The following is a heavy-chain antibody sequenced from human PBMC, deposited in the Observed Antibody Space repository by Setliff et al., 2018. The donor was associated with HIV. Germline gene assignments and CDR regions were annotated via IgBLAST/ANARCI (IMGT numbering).Heavy chain of an antibody. CDR1: GDTLTNYA. J-gene: IGHJ4*02. V-gene: IGHV1-69*13. CDR2: IIPLFGTE. Sequence: GASVKVSCKAYGDTLTNYALSWVRQAPGQGLEWMGGIIPLFGTEDYAQKFQGRVTITADESTSTAYMELSSLRSEDTAVYYCARATNYYDSSGYYDYWGQGTLVTVSS. D-gene: IGHD3-22*01. CDR3: ARATNYYDSSGYYDY.